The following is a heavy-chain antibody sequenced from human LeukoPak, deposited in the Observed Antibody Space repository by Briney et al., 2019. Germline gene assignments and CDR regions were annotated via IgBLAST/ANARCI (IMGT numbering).Heavy chain of an antibody. CDR2: ISDNGGRT. V-gene: IGHV3-23*01. CDR3: AKDPGFYGSGTYSYFDY. Sequence: GGSLRLSCATSGFTFSSYAMSWVRQAPGKGLEWVSLISDNGGRTYYADPVKGRFTISRDNSKNMMYLQMNSLRAEDTAVYYCAKDPGFYGSGTYSYFDYWGQGSLVTVSS. D-gene: IGHD3-10*01. J-gene: IGHJ4*02. CDR1: GFTFSSYA.